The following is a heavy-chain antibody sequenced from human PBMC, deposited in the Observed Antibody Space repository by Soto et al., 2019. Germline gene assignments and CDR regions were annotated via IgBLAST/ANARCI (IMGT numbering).Heavy chain of an antibody. D-gene: IGHD3-16*02. J-gene: IGHJ4*02. CDR2: IHDTGRT. V-gene: IGHV4-4*07. CDR3: ARESFAGTYRFDS. Sequence: QVPLQESGPGLVRPSETLSLTCTVSGDSLSTYYWWWIRQPAEERLEWIGRIHDTGRTNYNPSLKSRVTMSVDTSKNQFSLRVNSVTAADTAVYYCARESFAGTYRFDSWGQGTLVTVSS. CDR1: GDSLSTYY.